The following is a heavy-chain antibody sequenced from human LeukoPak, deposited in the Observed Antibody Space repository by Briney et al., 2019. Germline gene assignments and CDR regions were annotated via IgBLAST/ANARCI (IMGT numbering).Heavy chain of an antibody. Sequence: PSETLSLTCTVSSGSIRSSSYYWGWIRQPPGKGLEWIGSIFYSGSTYYNPSLKSRVTMSVDTSKNQFSLKLSSVTAADTAVYYCARGLSRYWGQGTLVTVSS. D-gene: IGHD2/OR15-2a*01. J-gene: IGHJ4*02. V-gene: IGHV4-39*01. CDR1: SGSIRSSSYY. CDR2: IFYSGST. CDR3: ARGLSRY.